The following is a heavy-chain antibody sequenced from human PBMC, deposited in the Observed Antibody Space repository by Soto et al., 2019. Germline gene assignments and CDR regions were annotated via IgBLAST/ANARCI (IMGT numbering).Heavy chain of an antibody. CDR1: GGSISSYY. CDR2: IYYSGST. J-gene: IGHJ4*02. V-gene: IGHV4-59*01. D-gene: IGHD3-22*01. Sequence: PSETLSLTCTVSGGSISSYYWSWIRQPPGKGLEWIGYIYYSGSTNYNPSLKSRVTISVDTSKNQFSLKLSSVTAADTAVYYCARFYYYCSSGYLDLRSIWAQGTLVIVSS. CDR3: ARFYYYCSSGYLDLRSI.